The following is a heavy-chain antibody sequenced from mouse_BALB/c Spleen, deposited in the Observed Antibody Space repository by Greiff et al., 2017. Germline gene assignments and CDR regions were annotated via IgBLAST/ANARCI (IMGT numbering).Heavy chain of an antibody. CDR2: IDPANGNT. CDR3: ARGGKDSRFDY. CDR1: GFNIKDTY. J-gene: IGHJ2*01. V-gene: IGHV14-3*02. Sequence: EVKLMESGAELVKPGASVKLSCTASGFNIKDTYMHWVKQRPEQGLEWIGRIDPANGNTKYDPKFQGKATITADTSSNTAYLQLSSLTSEDTAVYYCARGGKDSRFDYWGQGTTLTVSS.